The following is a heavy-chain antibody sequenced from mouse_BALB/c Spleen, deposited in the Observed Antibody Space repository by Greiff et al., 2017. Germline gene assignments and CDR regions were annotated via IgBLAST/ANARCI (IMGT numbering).Heavy chain of an antibody. J-gene: IGHJ3*01. CDR3: ARDRGYGAWFAY. D-gene: IGHD2-14*01. V-gene: IGHV3-6*02. Sequence: DVQLQESGPGLVKPSQSLSLTCSVTCYSITSGYYWNWIRQFPGNKLEWMGYISYDGSNNYNPSLKNRISITRDTSKNQFFLKLNSVTTEDTATYYCARDRGYGAWFAYWGQGTLVTVSA. CDR2: ISYDGSN. CDR1: CYSITSGYY.